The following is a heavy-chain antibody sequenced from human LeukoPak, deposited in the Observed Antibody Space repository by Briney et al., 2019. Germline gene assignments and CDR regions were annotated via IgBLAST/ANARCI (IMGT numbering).Heavy chain of an antibody. D-gene: IGHD3-10*01. CDR3: GDLRGDPDY. Sequence: GGSLRPSCAASQFTFSDHYMDWVRQAPGKGLEWVGRIENKATNYTTEYAASVRGRFIMSRDDSKRSMYLQMNSLKPEDTAVYYCGDLRGDPDYWGQGTLVTVSS. CDR2: IENKATNYTT. V-gene: IGHV3-72*01. J-gene: IGHJ4*02. CDR1: QFTFSDHY.